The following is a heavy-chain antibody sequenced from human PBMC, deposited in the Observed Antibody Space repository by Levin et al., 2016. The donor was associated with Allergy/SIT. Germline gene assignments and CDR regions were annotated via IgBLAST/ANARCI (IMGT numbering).Heavy chain of an antibody. J-gene: IGHJ4*02. CDR2: IYYSGST. CDR3: ARFSMTMEGVPFDY. V-gene: IGHV4-59*01. Sequence: RQAPGKGLEWIGYIYYSGSTNYNPSLKSRVTISVDTSKNQFSLKLSSVTAADTAAYYCARFSMTMEGVPFDYWGQGTLVTVSS. D-gene: IGHD3-10*01.